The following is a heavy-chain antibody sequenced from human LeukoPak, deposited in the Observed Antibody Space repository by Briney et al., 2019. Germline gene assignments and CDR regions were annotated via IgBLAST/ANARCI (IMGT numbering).Heavy chain of an antibody. D-gene: IGHD2-21*02. CDR3: ARPRAYCGADCYSGYYYGMDV. V-gene: IGHV5-51*01. CDR1: GYSFTSYW. Sequence: GESLKISCKGSGYSFTSYWIGWVRQMPGKGLEWMGIIYPGDSDTRYSPSFQGQVTISADKSISTAYLQWSSLKASDTAMYYCARPRAYCGADCYSGYYYGMDVWGQGTTVTVSS. CDR2: IYPGDSDT. J-gene: IGHJ6*02.